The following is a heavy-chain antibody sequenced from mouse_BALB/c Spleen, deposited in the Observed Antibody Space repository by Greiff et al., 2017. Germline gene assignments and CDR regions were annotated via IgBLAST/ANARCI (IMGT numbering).Heavy chain of an antibody. J-gene: IGHJ1*01. D-gene: IGHD2-3*01. Sequence: VQLKESGAELVRPGALVKLSCKASGFNIKDYYMHWVKQRPEQGLEWIGWIDPENGNTIYDPKFQGKASITADTSSNTAYLQLSSLTSEDTAVYYCASNDGDYWYFDVWGAGTTVTVSS. V-gene: IGHV14-1*02. CDR1: GFNIKDYY. CDR3: ASNDGDYWYFDV. CDR2: IDPENGNT.